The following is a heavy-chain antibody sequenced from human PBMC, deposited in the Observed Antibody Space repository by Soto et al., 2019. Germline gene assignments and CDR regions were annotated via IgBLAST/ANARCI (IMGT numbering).Heavy chain of an antibody. V-gene: IGHV2-5*02. D-gene: IGHD4-17*01. CDR3: AHLTTGGFYFDY. CDR1: GFSIRNSGVG. J-gene: IGHJ4*02. Sequence: QITLKESGPTLVKPTQTLTLTCTFSGFSIRNSGVGVGWIRQPPGKALEWLALIYWDDDKRYSPTLKSRLTITKDTSKSQVVLTMTNMDPVDTATYYCAHLTTGGFYFDYWGQGTLVTVSS. CDR2: IYWDDDK.